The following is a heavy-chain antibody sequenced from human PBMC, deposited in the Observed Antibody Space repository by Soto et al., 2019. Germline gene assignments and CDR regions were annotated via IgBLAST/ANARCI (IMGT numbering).Heavy chain of an antibody. J-gene: IGHJ4*02. V-gene: IGHV5-51*01. Sequence: PGESLKISCKGSGYSFTSYWIGWVRQMPGKGLEWMGIIYPGDSDTRYSPSFQGQVTISADKSISTAYLQWSSLKASDTAMYYCARTYYDSSGYYPNFDYWGQGTLVTVSS. CDR2: IYPGDSDT. CDR1: GYSFTSYW. CDR3: ARTYYDSSGYYPNFDY. D-gene: IGHD3-22*01.